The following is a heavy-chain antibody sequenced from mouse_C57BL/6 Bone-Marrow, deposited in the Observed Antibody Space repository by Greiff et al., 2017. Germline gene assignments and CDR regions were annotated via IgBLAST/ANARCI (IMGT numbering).Heavy chain of an antibody. CDR3: AREWLIYYYGSSYPYFDV. V-gene: IGHV1-36*01. CDR2: VYPYNGGT. CDR1: GFTFTDYY. D-gene: IGHD1-1*01. Sequence: VQLQQSGPVLVKPGPSVKISCKASGFTFTDYYMHWVTQSHGKSLEWIGLVYPYNGGTSYNQKFKGKATLTVDTSSSTAYMELNSLTSEDSAVYYCAREWLIYYYGSSYPYFDVWGTGTTVTVSS. J-gene: IGHJ1*03.